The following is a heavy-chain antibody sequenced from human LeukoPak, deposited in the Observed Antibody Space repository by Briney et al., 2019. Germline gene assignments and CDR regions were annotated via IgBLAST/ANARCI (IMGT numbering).Heavy chain of an antibody. J-gene: IGHJ4*02. Sequence: SQTLSRTCTVSGGSISSGSYYWSWIRQPAGKGLEWIGRIYTSGSTNYNPSLKSRVTISVDTSKNQFSLKLSSVTAADTAVYYCARGVGLELHYWGQGTLVTVSS. CDR2: IYTSGST. CDR1: GGSISSGSYY. D-gene: IGHD1-7*01. CDR3: ARGVGLELHY. V-gene: IGHV4-61*02.